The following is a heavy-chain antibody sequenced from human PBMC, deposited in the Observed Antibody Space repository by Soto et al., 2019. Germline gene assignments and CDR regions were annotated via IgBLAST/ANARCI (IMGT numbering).Heavy chain of an antibody. CDR3: AHTLPPWGGMDV. D-gene: IGHD7-27*01. CDR1: GFSLSTSGVG. CDR2: IYWDDDK. V-gene: IGHV2-5*02. Sequence: QITLKESGPTMVKPTQTLTLTCTISGFSLSTSGVGVGWIRQPPGKALEWLALIYWDDDKRYSPSLKRRLTITKDTSKNQVVLTMTNMDPVDTATYYCAHTLPPWGGMDVWGQGTTVTVSS. J-gene: IGHJ6*02.